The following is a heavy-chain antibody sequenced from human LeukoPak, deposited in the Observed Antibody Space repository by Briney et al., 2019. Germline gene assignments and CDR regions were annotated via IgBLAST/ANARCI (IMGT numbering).Heavy chain of an antibody. D-gene: IGHD3-3*01. Sequence: GGSLRLSCAASESIVSGNYMTWVRQAPGKGLEWLTVIYTGGGTYYADSVKGRFTISRDTSKTTVYLQMNSLRGDDTAIYYCAHYDFWSGHALDIWGQGTMVTVSS. CDR2: IYTGGGT. J-gene: IGHJ3*02. CDR1: ESIVSGNY. V-gene: IGHV3-66*01. CDR3: AHYDFWSGHALDI.